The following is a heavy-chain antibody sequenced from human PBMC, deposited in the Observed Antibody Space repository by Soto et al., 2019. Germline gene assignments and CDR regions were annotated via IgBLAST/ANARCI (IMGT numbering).Heavy chain of an antibody. CDR3: ARGVSNSGAYYTGPSAYEL. D-gene: IGHD3-10*01. CDR1: GGTFNGYG. CDR2: TVPVFDTS. V-gene: IGHV1-69*06. Sequence: QVQLVQSGAVVKKPGSSVEVSCKASGGTFNGYGISWVRQAPGQGLEWMGGTVPVFDTSKYAPRFQGIVTITADKSTSTAYMELSSVRSEDTGIYFCARGVSNSGAYYTGPSAYELWGQGTLVIVSS. J-gene: IGHJ3*01.